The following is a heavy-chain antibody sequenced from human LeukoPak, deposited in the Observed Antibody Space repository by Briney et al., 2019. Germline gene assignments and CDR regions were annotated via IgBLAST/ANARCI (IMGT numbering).Heavy chain of an antibody. D-gene: IGHD2-8*01. CDR2: IYYSGST. Sequence: SETPSLTCTVSGGSISSYYWSWIRQPPGKGLEWIGYIYYSGSTNYNPSLKSRVTISVDTSKNQFSLKLNSVTAADTAVYFCALAPNSNWFDFWGPGTLVTVSS. J-gene: IGHJ5*01. V-gene: IGHV4-59*08. CDR3: ALAPNSNWFDF. CDR1: GGSISSYY.